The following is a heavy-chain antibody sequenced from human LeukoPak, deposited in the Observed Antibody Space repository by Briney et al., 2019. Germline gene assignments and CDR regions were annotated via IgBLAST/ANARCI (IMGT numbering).Heavy chain of an antibody. CDR2: ITHSGST. V-gene: IGHV4-34*01. Sequence: SETLSLTCAVYGGSFSGYYWSWIRQPPGKGLEWIGEITHSGSTNYNSSLKSRVTISVDTSKNQFSLKLNSVTAADTAVYYCARDYTAWGQGTMVTVSS. D-gene: IGHD4-11*01. CDR1: GGSFSGYY. CDR3: ARDYTA. J-gene: IGHJ3*01.